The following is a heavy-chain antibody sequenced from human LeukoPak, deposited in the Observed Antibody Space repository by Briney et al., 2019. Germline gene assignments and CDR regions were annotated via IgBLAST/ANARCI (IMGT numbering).Heavy chain of an antibody. CDR3: AKDFDIREADY. CDR1: GFTFSSYA. V-gene: IGHV3-23*01. D-gene: IGHD3-3*01. CDR2: ISGSGGST. J-gene: IGHJ4*02. Sequence: GALRLSCAASGFTFSSYAMSWVRQAPGKGLEWVSAISGSGGSTFYADSVKGRFTISRDNSKNTLYLQMNSLRAEDTAVYYCAKDFDIREADYWGQGTLATVSS.